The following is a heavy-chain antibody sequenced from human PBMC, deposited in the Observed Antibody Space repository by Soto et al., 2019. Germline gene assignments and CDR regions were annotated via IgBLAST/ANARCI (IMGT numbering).Heavy chain of an antibody. CDR1: GFTFSRYR. CDR3: ARDVYYGFWSGYGLEWFDP. V-gene: IGHV3-7*01. CDR2: IKQDGSEK. J-gene: IGHJ5*02. D-gene: IGHD3-3*01. Sequence: ESGGDLVQPGGSLRLSCATSGFTFSRYRMSWVRQAPGKGLEWVANIKQDGSEKSYVDSVKGRFTISRDNALNSLYLQMNSLSAEDTAVYYCARDVYYGFWSGYGLEWFDPWGQGTRVTVSS.